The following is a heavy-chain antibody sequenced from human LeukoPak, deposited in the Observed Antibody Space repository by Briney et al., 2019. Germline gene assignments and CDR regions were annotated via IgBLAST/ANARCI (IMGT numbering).Heavy chain of an antibody. CDR2: IYYSGST. Sequence: SETLSLTCTVSGGSIRTSYCSWIRQPPGKGLEWIGYIYYSGSTNYNPSLKSRVTISVDTSRNQFSLKLSSVTAADTAVYYCASLSLLGYCSSTSCYAGGRPIDYWGQGTLVTVSS. J-gene: IGHJ4*02. D-gene: IGHD2-2*01. V-gene: IGHV4-59*01. CDR1: GGSIRTSY. CDR3: ASLSLLGYCSSTSCYAGGRPIDY.